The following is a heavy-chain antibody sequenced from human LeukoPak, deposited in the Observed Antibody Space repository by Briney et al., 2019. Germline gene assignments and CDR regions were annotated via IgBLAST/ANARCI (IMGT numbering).Heavy chain of an antibody. V-gene: IGHV3-20*04. CDR1: GFTFDDYG. CDR2: INWNGGST. D-gene: IGHD6-19*01. CDR3: AVIPPIAVAGPRNAFDI. J-gene: IGHJ3*02. Sequence: PGGSLRLSCAASGFTFDDYGMSWVRQAPGKGLEWVSGINWNGGSTGYADSVKGRFTISRDNAKNSLYLQMNSLRAGDTALYYCAVIPPIAVAGPRNAFDIWGQGTMVTVSS.